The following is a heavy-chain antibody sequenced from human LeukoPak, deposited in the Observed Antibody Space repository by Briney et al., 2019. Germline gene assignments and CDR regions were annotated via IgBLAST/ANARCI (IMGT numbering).Heavy chain of an antibody. CDR1: GYTFTSYA. D-gene: IGHD1-26*01. CDR3: ARRVHSIGIVGATGLDP. V-gene: IGHV1-18*01. CDR2: ISAYNGNT. Sequence: GASVKVSCKASGYTFTSYAMNWVRQAPGQGLEWMGWISAYNGNTNYAQKLQGRVTMTTDTSTSTAYMELRSLRSDDTAAYYCARRVHSIGIVGATGLDPWGQGTLVTVSS. J-gene: IGHJ5*02.